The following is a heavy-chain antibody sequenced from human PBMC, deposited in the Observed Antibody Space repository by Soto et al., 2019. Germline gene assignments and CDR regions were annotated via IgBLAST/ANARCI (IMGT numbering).Heavy chain of an antibody. Sequence: SETLSLTCTVSGGSISSYYGNWIRQPPGKGLGWIGYIYYSGSTNYNPSLKSRVTISVDTSKNQFSLKLSSVTAADTAVYYCARDLSGNWFDPWGQGTLVTVSS. CDR1: GGSISSYY. V-gene: IGHV4-59*01. D-gene: IGHD3-10*01. CDR2: IYYSGST. J-gene: IGHJ5*02. CDR3: ARDLSGNWFDP.